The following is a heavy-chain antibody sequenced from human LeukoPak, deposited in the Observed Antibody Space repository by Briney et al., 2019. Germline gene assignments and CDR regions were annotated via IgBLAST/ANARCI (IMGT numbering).Heavy chain of an antibody. CDR3: ARALYYYDSSGYSIGGAFDI. J-gene: IGHJ3*02. Sequence: GGSLRLSCAASGFTFSSYGMHWVRQAPGKGLEWVAFIRYDGSNKYYADSVKGRFTISRDNSKNTLYLQMNSLRAEDTAVYYCARALYYYDSSGYSIGGAFDIWGQGTMVTVSS. CDR2: IRYDGSNK. V-gene: IGHV3-30*02. D-gene: IGHD3-22*01. CDR1: GFTFSSYG.